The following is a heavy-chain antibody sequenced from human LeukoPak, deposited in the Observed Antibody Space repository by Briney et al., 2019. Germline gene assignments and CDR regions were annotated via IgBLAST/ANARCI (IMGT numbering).Heavy chain of an antibody. V-gene: IGHV1-69*13. Sequence: SVKVSCKASGGTFSSYAISWVRQAPGQGLEWMGGIIPIFGTANYAQKFQGRVTITADESTSTAYMELSSLRSEDTAVYYCTRESSPRDIVVVPAAIQTVYYYYGMDVWGQGTTVTVSS. CDR1: GGTFSSYA. J-gene: IGHJ6*02. D-gene: IGHD2-2*01. CDR2: IIPIFGTA. CDR3: TRESSPRDIVVVPAAIQTVYYYYGMDV.